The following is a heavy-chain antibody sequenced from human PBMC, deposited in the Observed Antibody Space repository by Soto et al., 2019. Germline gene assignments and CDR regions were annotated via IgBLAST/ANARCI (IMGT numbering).Heavy chain of an antibody. V-gene: IGHV4-61*01. Sequence: SETLALTFTVSGGSVSSGSYYWSWIRQPPGKGLEWIGYIYYSGGTNYNPSLKSRVTISVDTSKNQFSLKLSSVTAADTAVYYCARDLTRYYDFWSGYWPYYYGMDVWGQGTTVTVSS. CDR3: ARDLTRYYDFWSGYWPYYYGMDV. D-gene: IGHD3-3*01. CDR2: IYYSGGT. J-gene: IGHJ6*02. CDR1: GGSVSSGSYY.